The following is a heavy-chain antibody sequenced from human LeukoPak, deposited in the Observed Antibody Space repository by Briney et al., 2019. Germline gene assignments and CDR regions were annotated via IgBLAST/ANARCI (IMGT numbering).Heavy chain of an antibody. CDR2: IWYDGSNE. V-gene: IGHV3-33*01. J-gene: IGHJ6*04. Sequence: GRSLRLSCAASGLTFSSYGMRWVRQAPGKGLEWVAVIWYDGSNEYYADSVKGRFTISRDNSKDTLYLQMNSLRAEDTAVYYCARDRFPRDYYYYYGMDVWGKGTTVTVSS. CDR1: GLTFSSYG. CDR3: ARDRFPRDYYYYYGMDV. D-gene: IGHD3-16*01.